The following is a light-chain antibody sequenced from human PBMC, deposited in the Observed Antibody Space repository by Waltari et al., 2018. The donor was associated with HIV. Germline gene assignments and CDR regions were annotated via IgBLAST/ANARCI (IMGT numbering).Light chain of an antibody. J-gene: IGKJ2*03. CDR3: QQYGSSPDS. CDR1: QSISSSY. Sequence: GTLSLVSGERATTYIRTSQSISSSYLAWYQQKPGQAPRLLIYAACSRATVIPDWFSGISSATDFTLPISSLEPEHFAVYCCQQYGSSPDSFGQGTKLEIK. V-gene: IGKV3-20*01. CDR2: AAC.